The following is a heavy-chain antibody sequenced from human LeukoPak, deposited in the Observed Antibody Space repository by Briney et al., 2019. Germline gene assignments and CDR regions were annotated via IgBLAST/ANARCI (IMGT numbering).Heavy chain of an antibody. CDR2: MNPNSGNT. CDR1: GYTFTSYD. Sequence: GASVKVSCKASGYTFTSYDINWVRQATGQGLEWMGWMNPNSGNTGYAQKFQGGVTITRNTSISTAYMELSSLRSEDTAVYYCARDGIVGATILDYWGQGTLVTVSS. D-gene: IGHD1-26*01. J-gene: IGHJ4*02. V-gene: IGHV1-8*03. CDR3: ARDGIVGATILDY.